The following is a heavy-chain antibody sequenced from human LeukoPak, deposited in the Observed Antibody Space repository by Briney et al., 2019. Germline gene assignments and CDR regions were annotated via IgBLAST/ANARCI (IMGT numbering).Heavy chain of an antibody. V-gene: IGHV1-2*02. J-gene: IGHJ4*02. CDR1: GYTFTSYY. D-gene: IGHD3-10*01. CDR3: ARDPSYGSGSFDY. Sequence: GASVKVSCKASGYTFTSYYMHWVRQAPGQGLEWMGWINPNSGGTNYAQKFQGRVTMTRDTSISTAYMELSRLRSDDTAVYYCARDPSYGSGSFDYWGQGTLVTVSS. CDR2: INPNSGGT.